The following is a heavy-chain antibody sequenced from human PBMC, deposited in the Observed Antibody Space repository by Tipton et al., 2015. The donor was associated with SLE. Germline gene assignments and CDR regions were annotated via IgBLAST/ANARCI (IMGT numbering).Heavy chain of an antibody. Sequence: QLVQSGAEVKKPGESLKISCKGSGYSFTSYWIGWVRQMPGKGLEWMGIIYPGDSDTRYSPSFQCQVTISADKSISTAYLQWSSLKASDTAMYSCARHETGDSWYRAVWFDPWGEGTLVTVSS. CDR2: IYPGDSDT. V-gene: IGHV5-51*01. CDR3: ARHETGDSWYRAVWFDP. J-gene: IGHJ5*02. D-gene: IGHD6-13*01. CDR1: GYSFTSYW.